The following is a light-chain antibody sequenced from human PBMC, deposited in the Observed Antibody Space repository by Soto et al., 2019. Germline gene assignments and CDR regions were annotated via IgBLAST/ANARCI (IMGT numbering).Light chain of an antibody. V-gene: IGKV1-8*01. Sequence: ALRMTQSPSSFSASTGARVTITCRTSQGISSYLAWYQQKPGKAPKLLIYAASTLQSGVPSRFSGIGSGTDCTLTISCLQSEDGATYYCQQYYSYPLTFGGGTKVDI. CDR2: AAS. CDR3: QQYYSYPLT. J-gene: IGKJ4*01. CDR1: QGISSY.